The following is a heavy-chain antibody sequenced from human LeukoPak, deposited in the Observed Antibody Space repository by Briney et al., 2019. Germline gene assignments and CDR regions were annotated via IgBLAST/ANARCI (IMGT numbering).Heavy chain of an antibody. CDR1: GGSISSRTHY. J-gene: IGHJ4*02. CDR3: ARGAVYGDYVVIDY. Sequence: SETLSLTCTVSGGSISSRTHYWDWIRQPPGKGLEWIGSMFYTGNTFYSPSPKSRVTISVDTSRNQFSLKLNSVTAADTAVYYCARGAVYGDYVVIDYWGQGTLVTVSS. CDR2: MFYTGNT. D-gene: IGHD4-17*01. V-gene: IGHV4-39*07.